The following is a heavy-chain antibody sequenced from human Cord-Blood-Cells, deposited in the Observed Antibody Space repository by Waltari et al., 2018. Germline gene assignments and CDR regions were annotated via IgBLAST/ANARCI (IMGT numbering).Heavy chain of an antibody. D-gene: IGHD6-6*01. V-gene: IGHV4-31*03. CDR3: ARGSIAARPGRFDP. Sequence: QVQLQESGPGLVKPSQTLSLTCTVSGGSISSGGYYCRWIRQHPGKGLEWIGYIYYSGSTYYNPSLKSRVTISVDTSKNQFSLKLSSVTAADMAVYYCARGSIAARPGRFDPWGQGTLVTVSS. CDR2: IYYSGST. CDR1: GGSISSGGYY. J-gene: IGHJ5*02.